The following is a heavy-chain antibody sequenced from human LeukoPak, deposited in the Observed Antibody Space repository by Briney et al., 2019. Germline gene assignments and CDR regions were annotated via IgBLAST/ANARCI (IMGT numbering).Heavy chain of an antibody. CDR1: GFTFSSYS. Sequence: GGSPRLSCAASGFTFSSYSMNWVRQAPGKGLEWVSSISSSSSYIYYADSVKGRFTISRDNAKNPLYLQMNSLRAEDTAVYYCAKDGTRIAAKNWFDPWGQGTLVTVSS. J-gene: IGHJ5*02. V-gene: IGHV3-21*01. D-gene: IGHD6-13*01. CDR2: ISSSSSYI. CDR3: AKDGTRIAAKNWFDP.